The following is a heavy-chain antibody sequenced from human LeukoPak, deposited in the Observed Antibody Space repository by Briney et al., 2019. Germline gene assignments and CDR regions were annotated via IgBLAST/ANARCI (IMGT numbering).Heavy chain of an antibody. CDR1: GGSISSYY. Sequence: PSETLSLTCTVSGGSISSYYWSWIRQPPGKGLEWIGYIYYSGSTNYNPSLKSRVTISVDASKNQFSLKLSSVTAADTAVYYCARGAPTRLDAYDYVWGSYRYEPWGQGTLVTVSS. CDR3: ARGAPTRLDAYDYVWGSYRYEP. D-gene: IGHD3-16*02. J-gene: IGHJ5*02. V-gene: IGHV4-59*01. CDR2: IYYSGST.